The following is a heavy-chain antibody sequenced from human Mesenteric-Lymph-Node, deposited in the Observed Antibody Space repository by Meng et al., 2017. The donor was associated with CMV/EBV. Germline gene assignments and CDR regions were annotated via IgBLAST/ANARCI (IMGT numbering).Heavy chain of an antibody. Sequence: GGSLRLSCAASGLVVNANYMTWVRQAPGKGLEWVSVIYSGGNTDYADSVKGRFTIARDNSKNTLHLQMNTLRVEDTAVYYCAREVYTGSYGGFGVWGQGTMVTVSS. CDR3: AREVYTGSYGGFGV. D-gene: IGHD1-26*01. J-gene: IGHJ3*01. CDR2: IYSGGNT. CDR1: GLVVNANY. V-gene: IGHV3-66*02.